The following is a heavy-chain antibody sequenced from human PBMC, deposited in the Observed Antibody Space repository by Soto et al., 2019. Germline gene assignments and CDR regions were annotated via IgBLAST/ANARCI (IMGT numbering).Heavy chain of an antibody. Sequence: SETLSLTCTVSGGSISSGGYYWSWIRQHPGKGLEWIGYIYYSGSTYYNPSLKRRVTISVDTSKNQFSLKLSSVTAAYTAVYYCARVLILPPEYCCGGSCLAEGAFDLWGQATIVTVS. J-gene: IGHJ3*01. D-gene: IGHD2-15*01. CDR2: IYYSGST. V-gene: IGHV4-31*03. CDR3: ARVLILPPEYCCGGSCLAEGAFDL. CDR1: GGSISSGGYY.